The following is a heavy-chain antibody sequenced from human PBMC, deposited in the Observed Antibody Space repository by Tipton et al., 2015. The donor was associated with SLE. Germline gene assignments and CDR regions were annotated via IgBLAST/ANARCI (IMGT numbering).Heavy chain of an antibody. D-gene: IGHD7-27*01. CDR3: ARDPNGGYGSFDY. V-gene: IGHV4-4*02. CDR2: IHHRGTT. J-gene: IGHJ4*02. CDR1: GGSISSNTW. Sequence: TLSLTCTVSGGSISSNTWWNWVRQPPGMGLEWIGEIHHRGTTNYNPSLKSRVTISVDTSKNQFSLKLSSVTAADTAVYYCARDPNGGYGSFDYWGLGALVTVSS.